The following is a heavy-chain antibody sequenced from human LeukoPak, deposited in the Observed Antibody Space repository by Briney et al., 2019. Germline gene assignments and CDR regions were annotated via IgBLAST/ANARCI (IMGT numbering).Heavy chain of an antibody. J-gene: IGHJ4*02. CDR2: ISYAGTNK. V-gene: IGHV3-30-3*01. CDR3: ASQGIVAVTTIDY. D-gene: IGHD2-21*02. CDR1: GFTFSSYA. Sequence: GRSLRLSCAASGFTFSSYAMHWVRQPPGKGLEWVAVISYAGTNKYYADSVKGRFTISRDNSKNTLYLQMNSLRAEDTAVYYCASQGIVAVTTIDYWGQGTLVTVSS.